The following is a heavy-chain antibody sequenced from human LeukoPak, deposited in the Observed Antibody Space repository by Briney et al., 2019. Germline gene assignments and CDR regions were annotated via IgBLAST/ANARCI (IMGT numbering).Heavy chain of an antibody. D-gene: IGHD1-1*01. V-gene: IGHV4-39*07. J-gene: IGHJ3*02. CDR2: IYYSGST. CDR1: GVSISSSSYY. Sequence: PSETLSLTCTVSGVSISSSSYYWGWIRQPPGKGLEWIGSIYYSGSTYYNPSLKSRVTISVDTSKNQFSLKLSSVTAADTAVYYCARYKSVGAFDIWGRGTLVTVSS. CDR3: ARYKSVGAFDI.